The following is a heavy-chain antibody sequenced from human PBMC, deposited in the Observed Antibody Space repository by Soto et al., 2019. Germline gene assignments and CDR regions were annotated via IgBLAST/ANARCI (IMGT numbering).Heavy chain of an antibody. J-gene: IGHJ6*03. V-gene: IGHV1-8*01. CDR2: MNPNSGNT. CDR3: ARIPGSAVTTHFMDV. D-gene: IGHD4-4*01. Sequence: GASVKVSCKASGYTFTSYDINWVRQATGQGLEWMGWMNPNSGNTGYAQKFQGRVTMTRNTSISTAYMELSGLRSEDTAVYYCARIPGSAVTTHFMDVWGKGTTVTVSS. CDR1: GYTFTSYD.